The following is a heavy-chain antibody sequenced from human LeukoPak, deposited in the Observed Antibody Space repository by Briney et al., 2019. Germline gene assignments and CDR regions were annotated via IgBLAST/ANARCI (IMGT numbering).Heavy chain of an antibody. J-gene: IGHJ6*02. D-gene: IGHD3-3*01. Sequence: GGSLRLSCAASGFTFSSYSMNWVRQAPGKGLEWVSSISSSSSYIYYADSVKGRFTISRDNAKNSLYLQMNSLRAEDTAVYYCARWRRITADYYGMDVWGQRTTVTVSS. CDR2: ISSSSSYI. CDR3: ARWRRITADYYGMDV. CDR1: GFTFSSYS. V-gene: IGHV3-21*01.